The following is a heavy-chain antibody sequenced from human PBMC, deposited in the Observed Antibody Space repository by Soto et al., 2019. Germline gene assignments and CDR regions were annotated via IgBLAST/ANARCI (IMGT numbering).Heavy chain of an antibody. Sequence: PGGSLRLSCAASGFTFSSYAMNWVRQAPGKGLEWVSGISGSGGSTYYADSVKGRFTISRDNSKNTVYLQMNSLRAEDTAVYYCAKGSLVVVTATFDYWGQGTLVTVSS. V-gene: IGHV3-23*01. J-gene: IGHJ4*02. D-gene: IGHD2-21*02. CDR2: ISGSGGST. CDR3: AKGSLVVVTATFDY. CDR1: GFTFSSYA.